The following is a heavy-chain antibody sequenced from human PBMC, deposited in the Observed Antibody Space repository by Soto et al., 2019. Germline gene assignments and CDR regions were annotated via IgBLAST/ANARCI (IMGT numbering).Heavy chain of an antibody. CDR3: ARDKTAAENWFDP. CDR1: GFTFSSYW. V-gene: IGHV3-74*01. J-gene: IGHJ5*02. Sequence: LRLSCAASGFTFSSYWMHWVRQAPGKGLVWVSRINSDGSSTSYADSVKGRFTISRDNAKNTLYLQMNSLRAEDTAVYYCARDKTAAENWFDPWGQGTLVTVSS. CDR2: INSDGSST. D-gene: IGHD6-13*01.